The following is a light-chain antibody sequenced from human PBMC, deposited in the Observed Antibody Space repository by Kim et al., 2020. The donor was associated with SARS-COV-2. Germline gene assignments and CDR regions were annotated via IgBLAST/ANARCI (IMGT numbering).Light chain of an antibody. CDR1: QDIRDH. CDR2: GAS. V-gene: IGKV3-15*01. J-gene: IGKJ1*01. Sequence: PGERAPPSCRGTQDIRDHLACYQQKPDQAPSLLIFGASTRAAGVPGRVTGSVSGTEFNLTISSLQSEDVAVYYCQQYHNWPPWTFGQGTKVDIK. CDR3: QQYHNWPPWT.